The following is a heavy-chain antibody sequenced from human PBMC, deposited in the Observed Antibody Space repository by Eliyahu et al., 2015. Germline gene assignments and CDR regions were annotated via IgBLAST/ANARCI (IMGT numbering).Heavy chain of an antibody. D-gene: IGHD2/OR15-2a*01. CDR3: ARVARSITNRILYYYYGMDV. J-gene: IGHJ6*02. CDR2: XSHDGVYA. CDR1: GFVFIVYX. Sequence: QVRLVESGGGVIQPGKSLRLSCVTSGFVFIVYXXPWVRQAPGKGLEWLGVXSHDGVYAXXADSVTGRFTISRDSSKNTLYLQMDSLRPEDTAVYYCARVARSITNRILYYYYGMDVWGQGTTVTVSS. V-gene: IGHV3-30*01.